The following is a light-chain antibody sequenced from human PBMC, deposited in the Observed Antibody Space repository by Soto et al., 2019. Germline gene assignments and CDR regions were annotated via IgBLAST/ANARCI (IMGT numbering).Light chain of an antibody. CDR1: SSNIGAGHD. V-gene: IGLV1-40*01. Sequence: QSVLTQPLSVSGAPGQRVTISCTGSSSNIGAGHDVHWYQHLPGTTPKLLIYGNGNRPSGVPDRFSGSKSGTSASLAITGLQAEDEADYYCQSYDSSLSGSEVFGTGTKVTVL. CDR2: GNG. J-gene: IGLJ1*01. CDR3: QSYDSSLSGSEV.